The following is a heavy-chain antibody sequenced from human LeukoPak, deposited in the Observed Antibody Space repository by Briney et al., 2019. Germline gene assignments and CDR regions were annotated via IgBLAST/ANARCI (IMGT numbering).Heavy chain of an antibody. V-gene: IGHV4-39*01. D-gene: IGHD6-13*01. CDR3: ARSRNSYSSSWPYYYYYYYMDV. Sequence: PSETLSLTCTVSGGSISSSSYHWGWIRQPPGKGLEWIGSIYYSGSTYYNPSLKSRVTISVDTSKNQFSLKLSSVTAADTAVYYCARSRNSYSSSWPYYYYYYYMDVWGKGTTVTVSS. J-gene: IGHJ6*03. CDR1: GGSISSSSYH. CDR2: IYYSGST.